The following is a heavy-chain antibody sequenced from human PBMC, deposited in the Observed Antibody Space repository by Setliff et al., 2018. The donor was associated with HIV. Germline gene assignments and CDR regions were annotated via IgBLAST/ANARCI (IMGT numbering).Heavy chain of an antibody. J-gene: IGHJ4*02. V-gene: IGHV4-4*08. D-gene: IGHD6-6*01. CDR3: ARLTWGSSSYYFDY. Sequence: PSETLSLTCTVSGGSISSYYWSWIRQPPGKGLEWIGYIYTSGSTNYNPSLKSRVTISVDTSKNRFSLKLSSVAAADTAVYYCARLTWGSSSYYFDYWGQGTLGTVSS. CDR2: IYTSGST. CDR1: GGSISSYY.